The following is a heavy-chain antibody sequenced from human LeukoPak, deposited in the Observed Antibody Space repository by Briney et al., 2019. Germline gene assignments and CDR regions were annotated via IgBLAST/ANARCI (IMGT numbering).Heavy chain of an antibody. CDR1: GYTFTSYY. V-gene: IGHV1-46*01. CDR2: INPSGGST. J-gene: IGHJ3*02. Sequence: ASVKVSCKASGYTFTSYYMHWVRQAPGQGLEWMGIINPSGGSTTYAQKFQDRVSMTRDTSTSTVYMELSSLRSEDTAVYYCASRSFDAFDIWGQGTMVTVSS. CDR3: ASRSFDAFDI.